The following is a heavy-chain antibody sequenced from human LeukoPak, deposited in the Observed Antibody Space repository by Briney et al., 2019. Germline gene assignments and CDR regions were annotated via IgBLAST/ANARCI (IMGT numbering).Heavy chain of an antibody. CDR3: ARLSTSGYYSFNY. V-gene: IGHV5-51*01. Sequence: GESLKISCQGSGSRFSTYWIGWVRQMPGKGLEWMGIIYPGDSDTRYNPSFQGQVTISADKSISTAFLQWSSLKASDTAMYYCARLSTSGYYSFNYWGQGTLVTVSS. J-gene: IGHJ4*02. CDR1: GSRFSTYW. CDR2: IYPGDSDT. D-gene: IGHD3-22*01.